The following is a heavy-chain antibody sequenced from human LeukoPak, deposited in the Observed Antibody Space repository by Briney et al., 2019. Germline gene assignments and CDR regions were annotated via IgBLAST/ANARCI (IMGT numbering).Heavy chain of an antibody. V-gene: IGHV4-59*01. Sequence: SETLSLTCTVSGGSISSYYWSWVRQSPGKGLEWVWYIDYSGNTNYNPSLKSRVTISVDTSKNQFSLKLISVTAADTAVYYWARGSYYCDYWGQGTLVTVSS. CDR3: ARGSYYCDY. CDR1: GGSISSYY. CDR2: IDYSGNT. J-gene: IGHJ4*02.